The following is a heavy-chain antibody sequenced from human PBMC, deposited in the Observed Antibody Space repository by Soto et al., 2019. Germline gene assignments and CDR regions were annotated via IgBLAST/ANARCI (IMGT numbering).Heavy chain of an antibody. CDR2: ISGSGSGSKT. V-gene: IGHV3-23*01. CDR1: GFTFSSYA. Sequence: EVQLLESGGGLVQPGGSLRLSCAASGFTFSSYAMSWVRQAPGKGLEWVSIISGSGSGSKTYYTDSVKGRFTISRDNSQNTLYLQMNTLRAEDTAIYYCAKEKPTTTCFDFWGQGTLVTVSS. J-gene: IGHJ4*02. D-gene: IGHD1-1*01. CDR3: AKEKPTTTCFDF.